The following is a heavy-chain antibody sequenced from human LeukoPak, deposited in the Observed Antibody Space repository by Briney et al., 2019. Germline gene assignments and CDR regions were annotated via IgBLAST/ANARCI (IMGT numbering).Heavy chain of an antibody. CDR1: GFTFSSYA. D-gene: IGHD2-8*01. V-gene: IGHV3-23*01. Sequence: GGSLRLSCAASGFTFSSYAMNWVRQAPGRGLEWVSGFSGRGGTTYYADSVKGRFTISRDNSKNTLYLQMNSLRAEDTAVYYCANGNRCTSPNCLGYYYFYMDVWGKGTTVTVSS. CDR2: FSGRGGTT. J-gene: IGHJ6*03. CDR3: ANGNRCTSPNCLGYYYFYMDV.